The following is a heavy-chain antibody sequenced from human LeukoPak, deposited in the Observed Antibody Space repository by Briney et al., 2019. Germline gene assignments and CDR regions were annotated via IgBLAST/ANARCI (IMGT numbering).Heavy chain of an antibody. CDR3: ARDRAVKARIGGMDV. D-gene: IGHD5-24*01. CDR2: ISESSSHT. V-gene: IGHV3-21*06. CDR1: EFTFNRYS. Sequence: GGSLRLSCAASEFTFNRYSMNWVRQAPGKGLEWVSYISESSSHTYNADSVKGRFTISRDNAKNSLYLQMNSLRVEDTGIYYCARDRAVKARIGGMDVWGQGTTVIVSS. J-gene: IGHJ6*02.